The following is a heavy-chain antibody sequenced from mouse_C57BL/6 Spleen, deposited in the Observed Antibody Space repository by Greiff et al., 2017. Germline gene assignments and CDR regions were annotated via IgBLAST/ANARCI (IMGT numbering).Heavy chain of an antibody. V-gene: IGHV2-9-1*01. D-gene: IGHD1-2*01. CDR2: IWTGGGT. CDR1: GFSLTSYA. J-gene: IGHJ4*01. CDR3: ARKVDSLLRFPYAMDY. Sequence: VKLQQSGPGLVAPSQSLSITCTVSGFSLTSYAISWVRQPPGKGLEWLGVIWTGGGTNYNSALKSRLSISTDNSKSEVFLKMNSLQTGDTARYYCARKVDSLLRFPYAMDYWGQGTSVTVSS.